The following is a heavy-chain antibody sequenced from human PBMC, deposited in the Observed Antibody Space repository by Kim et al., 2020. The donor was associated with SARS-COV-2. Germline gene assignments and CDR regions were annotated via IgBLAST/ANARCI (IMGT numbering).Heavy chain of an antibody. J-gene: IGHJ4*02. D-gene: IGHD7-27*01. CDR2: IYYSGST. Sequence: SETLSLTCTVSGGSISSSSYYWGWIRQPPGKGLEWIGSIYYSGSTYYNPSLKSRVTISVDTSKNQFSLKLSSVTAADTAVYYCARDELLTGASDYWGQGTLVTVSS. CDR1: GGSISSSSYY. V-gene: IGHV4-39*07. CDR3: ARDELLTGASDY.